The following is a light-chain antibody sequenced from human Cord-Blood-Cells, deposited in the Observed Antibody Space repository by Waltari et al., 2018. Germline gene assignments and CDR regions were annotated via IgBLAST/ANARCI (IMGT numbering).Light chain of an antibody. CDR2: DAS. CDR3: QQRSNWPRT. Sequence: EIVLTQSPATLSLSPGERATLSCGASQSVSSYLAWYQQKPGQAPRLLIYDASNRATGIPARFSGSGSGTDFTLTISSLEPEDFAVYYCQQRSNWPRTFGQGIKVEIK. CDR1: QSVSSY. V-gene: IGKV3-11*01. J-gene: IGKJ1*01.